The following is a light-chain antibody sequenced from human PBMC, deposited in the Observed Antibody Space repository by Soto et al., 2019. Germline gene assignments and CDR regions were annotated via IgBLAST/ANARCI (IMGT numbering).Light chain of an antibody. CDR1: RTDVGGYNF. Sequence: QSVLTQPASVSGSPGQSITISCTGNRTDVGGYNFVSWYQQHPGKAPKLIIYEVSNRPSGVSNRFSGSKSDNTASLTISGLQAEDEADYYCCSYVSSKTYVFGTGTKVTVL. J-gene: IGLJ1*01. CDR3: CSYVSSKTYV. V-gene: IGLV2-14*01. CDR2: EVS.